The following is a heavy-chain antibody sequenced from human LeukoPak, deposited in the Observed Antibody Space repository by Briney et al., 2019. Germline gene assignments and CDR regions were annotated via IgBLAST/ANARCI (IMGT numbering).Heavy chain of an antibody. J-gene: IGHJ3*02. CDR1: GRPIRSYY. Sequence: SETLSLTCTVSGRPIRSYYWSWIRQPPGKGPEWIGYISYSGSTEYTPSLSSRVTISIDTARNQFSLKLTSVTAADTALYYCSRHRGNVGFDIWGQGTKVTVS. CDR2: ISYSGST. CDR3: SRHRGNVGFDI. D-gene: IGHD3-10*01. V-gene: IGHV4-59*08.